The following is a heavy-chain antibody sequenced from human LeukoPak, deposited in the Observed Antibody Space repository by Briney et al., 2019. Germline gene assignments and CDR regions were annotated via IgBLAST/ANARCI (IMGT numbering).Heavy chain of an antibody. CDR3: ARNAFDV. J-gene: IGHJ3*01. Sequence: PGRSLRLSCITSGFTFGDYGLSWVRQAPGKGLEWVANIEQDGGEKNYADSVRGRFTISRDNGKNSVFLQVNSLRVEDTSVYYCARNAFDVWGQGTLVSVSS. CDR2: IEQDGGEK. V-gene: IGHV3-7*01. CDR1: GFTFGDYG.